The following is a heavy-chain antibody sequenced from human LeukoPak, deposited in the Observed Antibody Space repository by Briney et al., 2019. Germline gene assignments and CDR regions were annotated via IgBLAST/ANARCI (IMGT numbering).Heavy chain of an antibody. Sequence: QAGGSLRLSCAASGFTFSRYAMSWVRQAPGKGLEWVSAISGSGGSTYYADSVKGRFTISRDNSKNTLYLQMNSLRAEDTAVYYCAKASGYSSGWYVWGQGTLVTVSS. D-gene: IGHD6-19*01. CDR3: AKASGYSSGWYV. CDR2: ISGSGGST. CDR1: GFTFSRYA. V-gene: IGHV3-23*01. J-gene: IGHJ4*02.